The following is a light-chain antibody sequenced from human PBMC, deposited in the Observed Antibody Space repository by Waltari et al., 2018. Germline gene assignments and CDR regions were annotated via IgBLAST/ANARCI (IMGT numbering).Light chain of an antibody. J-gene: IGKJ1*01. CDR1: QSVSRT. CDR3: QHYVSLPAT. CDR2: GAS. Sequence: GERATLSCRTSQSVSRTLAWYQQKPGQAPRLLIYGASTRATGIPERFSGGGSGTDFSLTISRLEAEDFAVYYCQHYVSLPATFGQGTKVEIK. V-gene: IGKV3-20*01.